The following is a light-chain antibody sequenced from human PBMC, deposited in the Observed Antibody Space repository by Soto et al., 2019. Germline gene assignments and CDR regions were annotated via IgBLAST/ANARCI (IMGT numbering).Light chain of an antibody. CDR1: QYIGIY. J-gene: IGKJ1*01. CDR3: HQTYANPWT. Sequence: DIQMTHSPSALAXAVLXXVTXXCRASQYIGIYLNWYQKKPGKAPKVLIHAASRVQSGVPSTFSASGSGTDFALTISSLQPEDFATYYCHQTYANPWTFGQGTKVDIK. CDR2: AAS. V-gene: IGKV1-39*01.